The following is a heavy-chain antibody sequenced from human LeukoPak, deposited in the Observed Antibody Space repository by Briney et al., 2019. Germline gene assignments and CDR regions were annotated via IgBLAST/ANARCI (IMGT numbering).Heavy chain of an antibody. J-gene: IGHJ5*02. CDR3: ARDLVATIGNWFDP. CDR2: INPNSGGT. Sequence: GASVKVSCKASGYTFTGYYMHWVRQAPGQGLEWMGWINPNSGGTNYAQKFQGRVTTTRDTSISTAYMELSRLRSDDTAVYYCARDLVATIGNWFDPWGQGTLVTVSS. D-gene: IGHD5-12*01. V-gene: IGHV1-2*02. CDR1: GYTFTGYY.